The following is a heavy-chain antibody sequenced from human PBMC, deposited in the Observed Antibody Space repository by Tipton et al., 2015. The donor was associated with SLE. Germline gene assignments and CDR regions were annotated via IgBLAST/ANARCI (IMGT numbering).Heavy chain of an antibody. D-gene: IGHD3-16*01. V-gene: IGHV4-4*07. J-gene: IGHJ4*02. Sequence: TLSLTCTVSGGSISSYYWSWIRQPAGGGLEWIGGIYHSGSTNYNPTLKSRVTISVDTSKNQFSLKMTSVTAADTAVYYCARDHYGSLDYWGQGMLVTVSS. CDR2: IYHSGST. CDR3: ARDHYGSLDY. CDR1: GGSISSYY.